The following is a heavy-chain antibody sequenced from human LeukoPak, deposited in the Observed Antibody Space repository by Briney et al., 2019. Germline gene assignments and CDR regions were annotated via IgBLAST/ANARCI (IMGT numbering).Heavy chain of an antibody. D-gene: IGHD2-8*02. CDR1: GGSISSSSYY. V-gene: IGHV4-39*07. J-gene: IGHJ2*01. CDR3: ARGFCGWGLRYCTGGSHWYFDL. CDR2: IYYSGST. Sequence: SETLSLTCTVSGGSISSSSYYWGWIRQPPGKGLEWIGSIYYSGSTYYNPSLKSRVTISVDTSKNQFSLKLSSVTAADTAVYYCARGFCGWGLRYCTGGSHWYFDLWGRGTLVTVSS.